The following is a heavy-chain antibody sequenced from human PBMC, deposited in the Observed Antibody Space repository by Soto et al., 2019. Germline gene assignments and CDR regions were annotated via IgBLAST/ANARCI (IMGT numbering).Heavy chain of an antibody. CDR2: IRSKAYGGTT. CDR3: TRGTVVIDYYYGMDV. D-gene: IGHD3-22*01. Sequence: GGSLRLSCTASGLTFGDYAMGWFRQAPGKGLEWVGFIRSKAYGGTTEYAASVKGRFTISRDDSKSIAYLQMNSLKTEDTAVYYCTRGTVVIDYYYGMDVWGQGTTVTVPS. J-gene: IGHJ6*02. CDR1: GLTFGDYA. V-gene: IGHV3-49*03.